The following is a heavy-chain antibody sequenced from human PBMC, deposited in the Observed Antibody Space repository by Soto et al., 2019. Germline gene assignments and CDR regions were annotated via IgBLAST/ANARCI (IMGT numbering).Heavy chain of an antibody. CDR3: ARGGQWDFLSDY. CDR1: GYTFTSYG. D-gene: IGHD1-26*01. CDR2: ISAYNGNT. V-gene: IGHV1-18*01. J-gene: IGHJ4*02. Sequence: ASVKVSCKASGYTFTSYGINCVRQAPGQGLEWMGWISAYNGNTHYEEKLQGRVTLTTDTSTSTAYMELRSLRSDDTAVYFCARGGQWDFLSDYWGQGTLVTVSS.